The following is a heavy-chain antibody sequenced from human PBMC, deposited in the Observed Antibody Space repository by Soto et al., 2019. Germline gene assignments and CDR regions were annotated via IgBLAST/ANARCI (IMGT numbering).Heavy chain of an antibody. V-gene: IGHV3-7*01. J-gene: IGHJ6*02. CDR3: ARPAATVIFYSGMDV. D-gene: IGHD4-17*01. Sequence: GGSLRLSCAASGFTFSSYWMSWVRQAPGKGLEWVANIKQDGSEKYYVDSVKGRFTISRDNSENTLYLQMNSLRADDTAVYYCARPAATVIFYSGMDVWGQGTTVTVSS. CDR1: GFTFSSYW. CDR2: IKQDGSEK.